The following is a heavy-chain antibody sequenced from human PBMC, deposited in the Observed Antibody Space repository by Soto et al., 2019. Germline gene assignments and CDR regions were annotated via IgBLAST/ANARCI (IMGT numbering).Heavy chain of an antibody. J-gene: IGHJ4*02. Sequence: WGSLRLSCAASGFTFSSYAMSWVRQAPGKGLEWVSAISGSGGSTYYADSVKGRFTISRDNSKNTLYLQMNSLRAEDTAVYYCAKDLHYYGSGSYYFDYWGQGTLVTVSS. CDR2: ISGSGGST. CDR3: AKDLHYYGSGSYYFDY. D-gene: IGHD3-10*01. V-gene: IGHV3-23*01. CDR1: GFTFSSYA.